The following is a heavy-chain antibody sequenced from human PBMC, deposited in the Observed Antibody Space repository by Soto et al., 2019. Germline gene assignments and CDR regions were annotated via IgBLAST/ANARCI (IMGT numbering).Heavy chain of an antibody. J-gene: IGHJ4*02. CDR2: IYYSGST. D-gene: IGHD5-12*01. CDR3: SRESGGLPYYFDY. CDR1: GGSISSYY. Sequence: SETLSLTCTVSGGSISSYYWSWIRQPPGKGLEWIGYIYYSGSTNYNPSLKSRVTISVDTSKNQFSLKLSSVTAADTAVYYCSRESGGLPYYFDYWGQGTLVPVSS. V-gene: IGHV4-59*01.